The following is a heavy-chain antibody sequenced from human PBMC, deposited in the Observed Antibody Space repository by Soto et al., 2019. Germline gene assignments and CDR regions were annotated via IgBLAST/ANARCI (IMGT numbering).Heavy chain of an antibody. Sequence: QVQLVQSGAEVTEPGASVKLSCKTSGYTSSTYGLTWVRQAPGQGLEWMGWTVATTGSTIYAQDFQGRVTVTTDRSTNTGYLELKSLTSDDTALYYCARVAGYGSGSRHFDSWGQGTLVTVSS. V-gene: IGHV1-18*01. D-gene: IGHD3-10*01. CDR2: TVATTGST. J-gene: IGHJ4*02. CDR3: ARVAGYGSGSRHFDS. CDR1: GYTSSTYG.